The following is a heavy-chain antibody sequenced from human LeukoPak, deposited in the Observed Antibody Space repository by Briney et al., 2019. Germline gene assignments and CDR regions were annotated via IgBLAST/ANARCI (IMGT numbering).Heavy chain of an antibody. D-gene: IGHD5-24*01. CDR2: ISYDGSNK. CDR3: AREMGL. V-gene: IGHV3-30-3*01. CDR1: GFTFSSYS. Sequence: GSLRLSCVASGFTFSSYSMHWVRQAPGKGLEWVAVISYDGSNKYYADSVKGRFTISRDNAKSSLYLQMNSLRAEDTAVYYCAREMGLWGQGTLVTVSS. J-gene: IGHJ4*02.